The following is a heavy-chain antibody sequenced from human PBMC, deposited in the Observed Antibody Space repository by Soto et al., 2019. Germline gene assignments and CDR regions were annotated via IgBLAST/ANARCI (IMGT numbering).Heavy chain of an antibody. D-gene: IGHD3-22*01. CDR3: AKINHCMIVGVMNGGLDS. CDR1: GFTFSNYA. Sequence: EVQLLESGGGLVQPGGSLRLSCAASGFTFSNYAMSWVRQAPGKGLEWVSGISGSGGRTYYAHSVKGRFTISRDNSKNTLYLKKARLIPEDTAGDYCAKINHCMIVGVMNGGLDSWGQGTLVTVSS. V-gene: IGHV3-23*01. J-gene: IGHJ4*02. CDR2: ISGSGGRT.